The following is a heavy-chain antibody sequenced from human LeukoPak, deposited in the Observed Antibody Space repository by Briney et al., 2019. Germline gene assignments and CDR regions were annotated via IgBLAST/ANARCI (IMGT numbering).Heavy chain of an antibody. CDR2: FDPEDGET. D-gene: IGHD3-22*01. CDR3: ATMYYYDSSGYLVFVDY. V-gene: IGHV1-24*01. J-gene: IGHJ4*02. CDR1: GYTLTELS. Sequence: ASVKVSCKVSGYTLTELSMHWVRQAPGKGLEWMGGFDPEDGETIYARKFQGRVTMTEDTSTDTAYMELSSLRSEDTAVYYCATMYYYDSSGYLVFVDYWGQGTLVTVSS.